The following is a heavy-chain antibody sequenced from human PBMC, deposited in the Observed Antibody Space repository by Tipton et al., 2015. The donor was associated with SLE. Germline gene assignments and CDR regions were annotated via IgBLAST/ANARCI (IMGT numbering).Heavy chain of an antibody. CDR2: IFNSGST. Sequence: TLSLTCTVSGGSISSARYYWSWIRQPAGKGLEWIGRIFNSGSTNYNPSLKSRVTISVDTSKNQFSLRLSSVTAADTAVYFCTRDKTINYYYYYMDVWGKGTTVTVSS. J-gene: IGHJ6*03. V-gene: IGHV4-61*02. CDR3: TRDKTINYYYYYMDV. CDR1: GGSISSARYY. D-gene: IGHD5-24*01.